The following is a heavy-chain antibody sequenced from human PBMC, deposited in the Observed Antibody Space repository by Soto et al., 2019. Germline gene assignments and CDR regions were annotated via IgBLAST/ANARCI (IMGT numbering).Heavy chain of an antibody. J-gene: IGHJ5*02. D-gene: IGHD1-1*01. CDR1: GFTFSSNA. V-gene: IGHV3-23*01. CDR3: AKSLNINWKNWFDP. CDR2: ISDTGGRI. Sequence: EVQLLESGGGLVQPGGSLRLSCAASGFTFSSNAMNWVRQAPGKGLEWVSVISDTGGRIYYADSVKGRFTISSDNSKNTLYLEMDRLRVEDTAVYYCAKSLNINWKNWFDPWGQGTLVTVSS.